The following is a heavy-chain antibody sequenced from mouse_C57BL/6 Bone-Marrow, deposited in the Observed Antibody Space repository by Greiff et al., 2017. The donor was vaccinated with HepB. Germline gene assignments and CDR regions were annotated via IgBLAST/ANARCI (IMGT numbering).Heavy chain of an antibody. CDR3: TTYDYENFDV. CDR2: IDPENGDT. D-gene: IGHD2-4*01. J-gene: IGHJ1*03. CDR1: GFNIKDDY. V-gene: IGHV14-4*01. Sequence: EVQLQQSGAELVRPGASVKLSCTASGFNIKDDYMHWVKQRPEQGLEWIGWIDPENGDTEYASKFQGKATITADTSSNTAYLQLSSLTSEDTAVYYCTTYDYENFDVWGTGTTVTVSS.